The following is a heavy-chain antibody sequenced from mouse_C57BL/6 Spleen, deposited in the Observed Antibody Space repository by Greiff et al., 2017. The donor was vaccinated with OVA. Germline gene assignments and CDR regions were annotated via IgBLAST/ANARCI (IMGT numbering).Heavy chain of an antibody. J-gene: IGHJ2*01. V-gene: IGHV1-50*01. CDR3: ARECDY. Sequence: QVQLQQPGAELVKPGASVKLSCKASGYTFTSYWMQWVKQRPGQGLEWIGEIDPSDSYTNYNQKFKGKATLTVDTSSSTAYSQLSRLTSGDSAVYYCARECDYWGQGTTLTVSS. CDR1: GYTFTSYW. CDR2: IDPSDSYT.